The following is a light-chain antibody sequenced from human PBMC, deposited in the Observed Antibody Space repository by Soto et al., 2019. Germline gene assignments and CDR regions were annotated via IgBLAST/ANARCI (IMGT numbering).Light chain of an antibody. V-gene: IGKV1-5*03. CDR2: KAS. CDR3: QHYNSYSEA. J-gene: IGKJ1*01. Sequence: IHMTHSPSTLSESLGGIVTITFRASQTISSWFAWYQQKPGKAPKLLIYKASTLKSGVPSRFSGSGSGTEFTLTISSLQPDDFATYYCQHYNSYSEAFGQGPKVDI. CDR1: QTISSW.